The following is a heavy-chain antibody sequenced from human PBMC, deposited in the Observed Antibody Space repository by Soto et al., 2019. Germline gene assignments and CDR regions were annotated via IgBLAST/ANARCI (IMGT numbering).Heavy chain of an antibody. V-gene: IGHV4-31*03. CDR3: ARARLARGYFDY. D-gene: IGHD3-9*01. CDR2: IYHSGST. CDR1: GGSISSGGYY. Sequence: SETLSLTCTVSGGSISSGGYYWNWIRQHPGKGLEWIGDIYHSGSTYYNPSLKSRVTISVDKSKNQFSLKLSSVTAADTAVYYCARARLARGYFDYWGQGTLVTVSS. J-gene: IGHJ4*02.